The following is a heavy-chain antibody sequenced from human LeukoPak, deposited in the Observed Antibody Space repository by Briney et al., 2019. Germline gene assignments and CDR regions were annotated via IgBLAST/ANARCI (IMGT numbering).Heavy chain of an antibody. CDR3: AGQGIAARIYFDY. J-gene: IGHJ4*02. CDR2: IYHSGST. Sequence: PSETLSLTCAVSGYSISSGYYWGWIRQPPGKGLEWIGSIYHSGSTYYNPSLKSRVTISVDTSKNQFSLKLSSVTAADTAVYYCAGQGIAARIYFDYWGQGTLVTVSS. CDR1: GYSISSGYY. D-gene: IGHD6-6*01. V-gene: IGHV4-38-2*01.